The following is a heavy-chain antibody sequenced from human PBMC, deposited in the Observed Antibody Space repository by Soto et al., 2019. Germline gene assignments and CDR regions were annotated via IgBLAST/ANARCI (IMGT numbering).Heavy chain of an antibody. CDR3: AKSPGVWEVMDYFDY. CDR1: GGCISGSSSY. D-gene: IGHD1-26*01. Sequence: PSETLSLTCNVWGGCISGSSSYWGCIRKPPGKGLEWIWSIYYSGSTYYNPSLQRRVTVTVDTSKNQLSLTLSYVTAADTAVYYRAKSPGVWEVMDYFDYSRQGTLVTVSS. CDR2: IYYSGST. J-gene: IGHJ4*01. V-gene: IGHV4-39*01.